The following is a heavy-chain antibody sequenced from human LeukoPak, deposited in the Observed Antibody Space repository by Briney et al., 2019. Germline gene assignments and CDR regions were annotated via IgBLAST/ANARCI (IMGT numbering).Heavy chain of an antibody. CDR2: IIPIFGTA. CDR1: GGTFSSYA. CDR3: HMVRGVYDAFDI. Sequence: VKVSCKASGGTFSSYAISWVRQAPGQGLEWMGGIIPIFGTANYAQKFQGRVTITADESTSTAYMELSSLRSEDTAVYYCHMVRGVYDAFDIWGQGTMVTVSS. D-gene: IGHD3-10*01. J-gene: IGHJ3*02. V-gene: IGHV1-69*13.